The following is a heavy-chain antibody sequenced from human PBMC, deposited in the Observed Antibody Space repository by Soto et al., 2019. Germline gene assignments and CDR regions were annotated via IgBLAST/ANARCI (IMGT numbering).Heavy chain of an antibody. D-gene: IGHD1-26*01. V-gene: IGHV3-30*04. CDR1: GGTFDRHA. CDR3: ARDRREQAPPRCYYGMDV. J-gene: IGHJ6*02. CDR2: ISFDGKYK. Sequence: WGSLRLSCAASGGTFDRHAINWVRQAPGKGLEWVAVISFDGKYKYYGDSVEGRFTVSRENFNNTVYLQLNSLRGEDTAVYFCARDRREQAPPRCYYGMDVWGQGTTVTVS.